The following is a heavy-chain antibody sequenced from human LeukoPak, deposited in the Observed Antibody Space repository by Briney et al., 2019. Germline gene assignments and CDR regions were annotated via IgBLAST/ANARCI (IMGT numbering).Heavy chain of an antibody. CDR1: GYTFTGYY. V-gene: IGHV1-2*02. Sequence: ASVTVSCTASGYTFTGYYMHWVRHAPGQGLEWMGWINPNSGGTNYAQKFQGRVTMTRDTSISTAYMELTRLRSDDTAVYYCARDNGDYWFDYWGQGTLVTVSS. CDR3: ARDNGDYWFDY. CDR2: INPNSGGT. D-gene: IGHD4-17*01. J-gene: IGHJ4*02.